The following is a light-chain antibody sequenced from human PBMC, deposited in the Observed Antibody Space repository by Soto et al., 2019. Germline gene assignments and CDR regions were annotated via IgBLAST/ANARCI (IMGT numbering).Light chain of an antibody. V-gene: IGKV3D-20*02. CDR3: QQRNNWPPVT. CDR2: GAS. J-gene: IGKJ4*01. Sequence: EIVLTQSPGTQSLSPGERVTLSCRASQSVSSIYLAWYQQKPGQAPRLLIYGASTRATGIPDRFSGSGSGTDFTLTISSLEPEDFAVYYCQQRNNWPPVTFGGGTKVEIK. CDR1: QSVSSIY.